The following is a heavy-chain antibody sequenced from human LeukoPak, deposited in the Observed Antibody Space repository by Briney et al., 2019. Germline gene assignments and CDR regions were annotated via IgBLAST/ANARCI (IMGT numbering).Heavy chain of an antibody. CDR1: GFTFSSYS. D-gene: IGHD6-13*01. Sequence: PGGSLRLSCAASGFTFSSYSLNWVRQAPGKGLEWVSHISSSSSTIYYGDSVKGRFTISRDNAKNSLYLQMNSLRDEDTAVYYCARERDSSSWYAFDIWGQETMVTVSS. CDR2: ISSSSSTI. V-gene: IGHV3-48*02. J-gene: IGHJ3*02. CDR3: ARERDSSSWYAFDI.